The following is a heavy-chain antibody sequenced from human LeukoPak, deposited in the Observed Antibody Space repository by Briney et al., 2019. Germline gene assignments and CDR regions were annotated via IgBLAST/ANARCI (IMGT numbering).Heavy chain of an antibody. CDR1: GFTFSSYE. J-gene: IGHJ4*02. CDR3: ARAAAIPTLDY. Sequence: GTLTLTCAASGFTFSSYEMNWVRQAPPKGLELVWYISSGGSAISYADSANGRFTISSVCTKNSLYLQMNSLRAENTAVYYCARAAAIPTLDYGGKGTLVTVSA. V-gene: IGHV3-48*03. CDR2: ISSGGSAI.